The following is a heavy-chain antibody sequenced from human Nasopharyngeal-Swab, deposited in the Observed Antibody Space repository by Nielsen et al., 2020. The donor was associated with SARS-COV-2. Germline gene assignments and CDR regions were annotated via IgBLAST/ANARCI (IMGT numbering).Heavy chain of an antibody. CDR1: DGSVSSGSYY. Sequence: SETLSLTCTVSDGSVSSGSYYWSWIRQPPGKGLEWIGYIYYSGSTNYNPSLKSRVTISVDTSKNQFSLKLSSVTAADTAVYYCARGVGDGYNKDWFDPWGQGTLVTVSS. J-gene: IGHJ5*02. V-gene: IGHV4-61*01. CDR2: IYYSGST. CDR3: ARGVGDGYNKDWFDP. D-gene: IGHD5-24*01.